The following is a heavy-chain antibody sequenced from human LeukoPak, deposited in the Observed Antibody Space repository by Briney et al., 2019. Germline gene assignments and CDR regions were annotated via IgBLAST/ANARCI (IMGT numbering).Heavy chain of an antibody. V-gene: IGHV3-30*03. CDR3: ARDHSSSAFDY. Sequence: GGSLRLSCAASGFAFSSYGMHWVRQAPGKGLEWVAVISYDGSNKYYADSVKGRFTISRDNSKNTLYLQMNSLRAEDTAVYYCARDHSSSAFDYWGQGTLVTVSS. D-gene: IGHD6-6*01. J-gene: IGHJ4*02. CDR1: GFAFSSYG. CDR2: ISYDGSNK.